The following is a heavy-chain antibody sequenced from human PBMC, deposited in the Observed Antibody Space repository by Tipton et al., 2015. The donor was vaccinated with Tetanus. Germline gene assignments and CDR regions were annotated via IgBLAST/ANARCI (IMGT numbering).Heavy chain of an antibody. CDR3: ARDQARGARGWNYFDY. Sequence: LRLSCTVSGVSISSGGYYWSWIRQHTGKGLEWIVDIYNSGSTYYNPSLKSRVTISVDTSQNQFSLKLNSGTAADTAVYYCARDQARGARGWNYFDYWGQGSLVTVSP. V-gene: IGHV4-31*03. CDR2: IYNSGST. D-gene: IGHD1-26*01. CDR1: GVSISSGGYY. J-gene: IGHJ4*02.